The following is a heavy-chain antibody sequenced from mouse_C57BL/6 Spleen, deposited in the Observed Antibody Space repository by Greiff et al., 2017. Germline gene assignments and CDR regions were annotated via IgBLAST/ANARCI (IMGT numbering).Heavy chain of an antibody. J-gene: IGHJ3*01. CDR1: GYTFTGYW. CDR3: AGYYDYDVRFAY. D-gene: IGHD2-4*01. CDR2: IFPGSGST. V-gene: IGHV1-9*01. Sequence: QVQLQQSGAELMKPGASVKLSCKATGYTFTGYWIEWVKQRPGHGLEWIGEIFPGSGSTNYNEKFKGQATFTADTSSNTAYMQLSSPATEDSAIYCCAGYYDYDVRFAYWGQGTLVTVSA.